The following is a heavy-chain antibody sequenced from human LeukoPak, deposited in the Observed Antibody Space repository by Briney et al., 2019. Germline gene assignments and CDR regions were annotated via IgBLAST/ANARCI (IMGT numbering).Heavy chain of an antibody. J-gene: IGHJ4*02. D-gene: IGHD5-18*01. V-gene: IGHV4-59*01. Sequence: SETLSLTCTVSGGSISSYYWSWIRQPPGKGLEWFGYIYYSGNTNYNPSLKSRVTISVDTSKNQFSLKLSSVTAADTAVYYCARDGAEGYGPYFDYWGQGTLVTVSS. CDR1: GGSISSYY. CDR2: IYYSGNT. CDR3: ARDGAEGYGPYFDY.